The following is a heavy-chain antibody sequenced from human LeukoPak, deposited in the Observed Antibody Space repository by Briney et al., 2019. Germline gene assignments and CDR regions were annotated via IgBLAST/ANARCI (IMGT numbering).Heavy chain of an antibody. D-gene: IGHD3-22*01. CDR2: ISAYNGNT. CDR1: GYTFTSYG. CDR3: ARDRGRGYYDSSGYYYRSPIKYYSDY. V-gene: IGHV1-18*01. J-gene: IGHJ4*02. Sequence: ASVKVSCKASGYTFTSYGISWVRQAPGQGLEWMGWISAYNGNTNYAQKLQGRVTMTTDTSTSTAYMELRSLRSDDTAVYYCARDRGRGYYDSSGYYYRSPIKYYSDYWGQGTLVTVSS.